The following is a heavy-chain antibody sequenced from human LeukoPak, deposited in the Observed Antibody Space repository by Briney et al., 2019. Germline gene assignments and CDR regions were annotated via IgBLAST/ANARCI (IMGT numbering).Heavy chain of an antibody. D-gene: IGHD6-25*01. V-gene: IGHV4-59*01. CDR1: GGSISNYY. J-gene: IGHJ4*02. CDR2: IYHSGSN. Sequence: PSETLSLTCTVSGGSISNYYWSWIRQPPGKGLEWIGYIYHSGSNNYNPSLKRRVTISVDTSKNQLSLKLSSVTAADTAVYYCARHRFVAARPNFDYWGQGTLVTVSS. CDR3: ARHRFVAARPNFDY.